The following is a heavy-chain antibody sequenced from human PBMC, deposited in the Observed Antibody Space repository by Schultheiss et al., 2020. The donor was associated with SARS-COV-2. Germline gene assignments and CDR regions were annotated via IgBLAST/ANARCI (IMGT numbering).Heavy chain of an antibody. V-gene: IGHV3-30-3*01. D-gene: IGHD3-3*01. Sequence: GGSLRLSCAASGFTFSSYAMHWVRQAPGKGLEWVAVISYDGSNKYYADSVKGRFTISRDNSKNTLYLQMNSLRAEDTAVYDCARVYYDFWSGYNTDYYYYGMDVWGQGTTVTVSS. CDR2: ISYDGSNK. CDR3: ARVYYDFWSGYNTDYYYYGMDV. J-gene: IGHJ6*02. CDR1: GFTFSSYA.